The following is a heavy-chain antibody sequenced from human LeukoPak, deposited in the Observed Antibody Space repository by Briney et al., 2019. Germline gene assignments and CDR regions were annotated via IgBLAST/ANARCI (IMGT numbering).Heavy chain of an antibody. J-gene: IGHJ4*02. D-gene: IGHD1-14*01. CDR2: INRGGSDK. CDR1: GFTFSGHW. V-gene: IGHV3-7*01. CDR3: TRDRARAEDD. Sequence: PGGSLRLSCAASGFTFSGHWMGWVRQAPGKGLEWVANINRGGSDKYYVDSVKGRFTISRDNANNLLYLQMNSLRGEDTAVYYCTRDRARAEDDWGQGTLVTVSS.